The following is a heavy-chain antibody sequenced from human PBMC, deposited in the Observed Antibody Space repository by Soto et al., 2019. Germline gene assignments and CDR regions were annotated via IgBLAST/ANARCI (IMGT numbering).Heavy chain of an antibody. CDR1: RFTFSSYG. V-gene: IGHV3-48*01. J-gene: IGHJ4*02. CDR3: ATEQPRSDSSNWYLDC. Sequence: EVQLVDSGGGLVHPGGSLRLSCVASRFTFSSYGMNWVRQAPGKGLEWVSYISSSSSIIYYADSVKGRFTISRDNATNSLYLQMNSLRAEATAMYYCATEQPRSDSSNWYLDCWGQGTLVTVSS. CDR2: ISSSSSII. D-gene: IGHD6-13*01.